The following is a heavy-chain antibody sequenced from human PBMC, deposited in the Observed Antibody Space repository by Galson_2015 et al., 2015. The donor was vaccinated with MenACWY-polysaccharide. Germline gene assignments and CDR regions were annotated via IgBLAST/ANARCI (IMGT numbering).Heavy chain of an antibody. J-gene: IGHJ3*02. V-gene: IGHV3-23*01. CDR1: GFTFSTYA. Sequence: SLRLSCAASGFTFSTYAMNWVRQAPGKGLEWVSTISSSGANTYYADSVKGRFTISRDNSKNTLYLQMNSLRAEDTAVYYCARQTARRYSTSLDIWGQGTMVTVSS. D-gene: IGHD1-14*01. CDR3: ARQTARRYSTSLDI. CDR2: ISSSGANT.